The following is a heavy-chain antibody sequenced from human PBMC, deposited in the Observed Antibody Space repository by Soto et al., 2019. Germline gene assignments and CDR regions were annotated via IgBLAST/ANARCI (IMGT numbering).Heavy chain of an antibody. CDR3: AREPSI. V-gene: IGHV4-31*01. CDR1: GGSISSGGYY. Sequence: QVQLQESGPGLVKPSQTLSLTCTVSGGSISSGGYYWTWIRQHPGKGLEWIGYIYYSGTTYYNPXXXXXXXXXXXXXXXXXXXXXXXXXXXXXXXXXCAREPSIWGQGTLVTVSS. J-gene: IGHJ4*02. CDR2: IYYSGTT.